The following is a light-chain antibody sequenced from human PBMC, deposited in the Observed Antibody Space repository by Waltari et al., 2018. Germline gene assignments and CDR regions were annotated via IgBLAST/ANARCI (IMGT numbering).Light chain of an antibody. CDR3: QSSDSSLRAV. J-gene: IGLJ2*01. V-gene: IGLV1-40*01. CDR1: SSNIGAGYD. CDR2: GTT. Sequence: QSVLTQPPSVSGAPGQRISISCTGNSSNIGAGYDVHWYQQLPGAAPRLLIYGTTNRPSGVPDRFSGSKSGSSASLAITGLRPGDEADYYCQSSDSSLRAVFGGGTKVTVL.